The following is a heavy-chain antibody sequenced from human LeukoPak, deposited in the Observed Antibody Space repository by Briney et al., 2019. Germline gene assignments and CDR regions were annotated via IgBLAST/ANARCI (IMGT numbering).Heavy chain of an antibody. D-gene: IGHD2-21*02. Sequence: GGSLRLSCEGSGFTFSKYWMTWVRQAPEKGLEWVANIKPSGSEKHYADSVEGRLTISRDNAKNSLYLQMNSLRAEDTAVYYCARDPDTYVVLTAYDTFDVWGQGTMVTVSS. J-gene: IGHJ3*01. V-gene: IGHV3-7*01. CDR1: GFTFSKYW. CDR3: ARDPDTYVVLTAYDTFDV. CDR2: IKPSGSEK.